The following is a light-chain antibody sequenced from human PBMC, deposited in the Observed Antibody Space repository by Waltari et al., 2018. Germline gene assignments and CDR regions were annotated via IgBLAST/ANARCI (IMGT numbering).Light chain of an antibody. Sequence: DIQMTQSPSSLSASVGDSVTIPCRASQSISSYLNWNQQKPGKAPKLLIYAASSLQSGVPSRFSGSGSGTDFTLTISSLQPEDFATYYCQQSYSTPYTFGQGTKLEIK. CDR2: AAS. V-gene: IGKV1-39*01. CDR3: QQSYSTPYT. J-gene: IGKJ2*01. CDR1: QSISSY.